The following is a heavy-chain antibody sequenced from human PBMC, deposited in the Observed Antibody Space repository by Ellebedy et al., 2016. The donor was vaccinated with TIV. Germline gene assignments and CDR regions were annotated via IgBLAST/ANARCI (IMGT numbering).Heavy chain of an antibody. D-gene: IGHD3-10*01. CDR3: ARDLITMVRGEDWFDP. Sequence: GESLKISCAASGFTFSSYSMNWVRQAPGKGLEWVSYISSSSSTIYYADSVKGRFTISRDNAKNSLYLQMNSLRDEDTAVYYCARDLITMVRGEDWFDPWGQGTLVTVSS. J-gene: IGHJ5*02. V-gene: IGHV3-48*02. CDR1: GFTFSSYS. CDR2: ISSSSSTI.